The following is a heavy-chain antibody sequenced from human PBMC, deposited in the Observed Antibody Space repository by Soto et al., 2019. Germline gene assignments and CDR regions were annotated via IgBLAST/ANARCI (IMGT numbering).Heavy chain of an antibody. CDR1: GFTFSGSA. J-gene: IGHJ4*02. D-gene: IGHD3-22*01. V-gene: IGHV3-73*01. Sequence: GGSLRLSCAASGFTFSGSAMHWVRQASGKGLEWVGRIRSKANSYATAYAASVKGRFTISRDDSKNTAYLQMNSLKTEDTAVYYCTPYYDSSGYNNWGQGTLVTVSS. CDR2: IRSKANSYAT. CDR3: TPYYDSSGYNN.